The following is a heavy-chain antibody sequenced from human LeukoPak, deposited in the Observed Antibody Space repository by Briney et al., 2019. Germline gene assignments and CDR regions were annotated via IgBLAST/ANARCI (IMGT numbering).Heavy chain of an antibody. J-gene: IGHJ3*02. CDR3: ARGSGWGSKADAFDI. CDR2: IYYSGST. D-gene: IGHD7-27*01. CDR1: GGSISSNY. V-gene: IGHV4-59*01. Sequence: SETLSLTCTVSGGSISSNYWSWIRQPPGKGLEWIGYIYYSGSTNYNPSLKSRVTISVDTSKNQFSLKLSSVTAADTAEYYCARGSGWGSKADAFDIWGQGTMVTVSS.